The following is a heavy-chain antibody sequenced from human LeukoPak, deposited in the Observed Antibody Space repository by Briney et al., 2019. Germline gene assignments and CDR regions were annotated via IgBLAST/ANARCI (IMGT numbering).Heavy chain of an antibody. Sequence: SETLSLTCTVSGGSISSYYWSWIRQPPGKGLEWIGYIYYSGSTNYNPSLKSRVTISVDTSKNQFSLKLSSVTAADTAVYYCARITPEYYYDSSGYYLDYWGQGTLVTVSS. D-gene: IGHD3-22*01. J-gene: IGHJ4*02. CDR3: ARITPEYYYDSSGYYLDY. CDR1: GGSISSYY. CDR2: IYYSGST. V-gene: IGHV4-59*01.